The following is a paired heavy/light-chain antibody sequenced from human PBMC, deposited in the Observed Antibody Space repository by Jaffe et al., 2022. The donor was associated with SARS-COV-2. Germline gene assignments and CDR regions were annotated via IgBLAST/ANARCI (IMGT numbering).Heavy chain of an antibody. Sequence: QVQLQESGPGLVKPSETLSLTCTVSGDSISTYYWSWIRQPPGKGLEYIGYINYSGSTNYNPSLKSRVTISVDTSKNQFSLKLSSVTAADTAVYYCARDLRPTAYYYMDVWGKGTTVAVSS. CDR1: GDSISTYY. CDR2: INYSGST. D-gene: IGHD2-21*02. CDR3: ARDLRPTAYYYMDV. J-gene: IGHJ6*03. V-gene: IGHV4-59*01.
Light chain of an antibody. CDR3: SSYTSSSTYV. Sequence: QSALTQPASVSGSPGQSITISCTGTSSDVGGYKYVSWYQQHPGKAPKLMIYDVSNRHSGDSNRFSGSKSGNTASLTISGLQAEDEADYYCSSYTSSSTYVFGTGTKVTVL. J-gene: IGLJ1*01. CDR2: DVS. V-gene: IGLV2-14*01. CDR1: SSDVGGYKY.